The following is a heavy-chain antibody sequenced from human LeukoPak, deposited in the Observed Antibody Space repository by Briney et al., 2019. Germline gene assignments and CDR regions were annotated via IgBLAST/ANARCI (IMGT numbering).Heavy chain of an antibody. CDR3: ARDFPPTPPITIFGVATDY. V-gene: IGHV1-46*01. CDR2: INPSGGST. D-gene: IGHD3-3*01. CDR1: GYTFTGYY. Sequence: ASVKVSCKASGYTFTGYYMHWVRQAPGRGLEWMGCINPSGGSTSYAQKFQGRVTMTRDTSTSTVYMELSSLRSEDTAVYYCARDFPPTPPITIFGVATDYWGQGTLVTVSS. J-gene: IGHJ4*02.